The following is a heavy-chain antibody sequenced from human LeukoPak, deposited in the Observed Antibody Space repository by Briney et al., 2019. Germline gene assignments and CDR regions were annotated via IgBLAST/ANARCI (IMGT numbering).Heavy chain of an antibody. V-gene: IGHV4-59*01. CDR2: IYYSGST. CDR3: ARESSGRYPDY. J-gene: IGHJ4*02. D-gene: IGHD6-19*01. Sequence: SETLSLTCTVSGGSISSYYWSWIRQPPGKGLEWIGYIYYSGSTNYNPSLKSRVTISVDTSKNQFSLKLSSVTAADTAVYYCARESSGRYPDYWGQGPLVTVSS. CDR1: GGSISSYY.